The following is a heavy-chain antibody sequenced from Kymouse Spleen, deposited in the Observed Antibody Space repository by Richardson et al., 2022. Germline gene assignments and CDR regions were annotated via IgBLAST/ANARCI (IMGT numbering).Heavy chain of an antibody. Sequence: EVQLVESGGGLVQPGGSLKLSCAASGFTFSGSAMHWVRQASGKGLEWVGRIRSKANSYATAYAASVKGRFTISRDDSKNTAYLQMNSLKTEDTAVYYCTSIAVAGHFDYWGQGTLVTVSS. V-gene: IGHV3-73*02. CDR3: TSIAVAGHFDY. J-gene: IGHJ4*02. CDR2: IRSKANSYAT. CDR1: GFTFSGSA. D-gene: IGHD6-19*01.